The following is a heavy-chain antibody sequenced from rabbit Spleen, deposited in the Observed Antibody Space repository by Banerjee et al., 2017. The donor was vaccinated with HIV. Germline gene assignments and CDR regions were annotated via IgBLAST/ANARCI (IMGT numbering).Heavy chain of an antibody. CDR1: GFDFSSYYM. CDR2: IYAGSSGDT. D-gene: IGHD2-1*01. Sequence: EQLVESGGGLVQPGGSLKLSCKASGFDFSSYYMSWVRQAPGKGLEWIACIYAGSSGDTYYASWAKGRFTISKTSSTTVTLQMTSLTAADTATYFCARWGDDYSYAMDLWGPGTLVTVS. V-gene: IGHV1S45*01. CDR3: ARWGDDYSYAMDL. J-gene: IGHJ6*01.